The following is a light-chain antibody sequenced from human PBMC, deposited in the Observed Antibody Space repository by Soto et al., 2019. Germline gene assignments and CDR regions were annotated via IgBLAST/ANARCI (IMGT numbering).Light chain of an antibody. Sequence: DIQMTQSPSTLSASVGDRVTITCRASQSISSWLAWYQQKPGKAPKFLIYDASGLESGVPSRFSGSGSGTEFTLTISSLQPDDFATYYCQQYDSYWTFGPGTKVDIK. CDR3: QQYDSYWT. CDR2: DAS. V-gene: IGKV1-5*01. CDR1: QSISSW. J-gene: IGKJ1*01.